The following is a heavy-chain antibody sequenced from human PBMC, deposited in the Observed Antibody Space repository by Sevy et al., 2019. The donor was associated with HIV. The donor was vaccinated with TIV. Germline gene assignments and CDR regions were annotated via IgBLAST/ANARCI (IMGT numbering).Heavy chain of an antibody. CDR2: IYYSGST. CDR1: GGSISSYY. D-gene: IGHD6-19*01. CDR3: ARGTPVAGLDY. J-gene: IGHJ4*02. V-gene: IGHV4-59*01. Sequence: SETLTLTCTVSGGSISSYYWSWIRQPPGKGLEWIGYIYYSGSTNYNPSLKSRVTISVDTSKNQFSLKLSSVTAADTAVYYCARGTPVAGLDYWGQGTLVTVSS.